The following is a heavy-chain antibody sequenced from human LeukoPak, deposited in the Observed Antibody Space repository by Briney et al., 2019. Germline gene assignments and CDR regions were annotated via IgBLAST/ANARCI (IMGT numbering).Heavy chain of an antibody. D-gene: IGHD3-16*01. CDR2: ISRSGGST. V-gene: IGHV3-23*01. CDR1: GFTFSSYA. Sequence: GGSLRLSCAASGFTFSSYAMSWVRQAPGKGLEWVSAISRSGGSTYYADSVKGRFTISRHNSKNTLYLQMNSLRAEDTAVYYCATDMGVFAFDIWGQGTMVTVSS. J-gene: IGHJ3*02. CDR3: ATDMGVFAFDI.